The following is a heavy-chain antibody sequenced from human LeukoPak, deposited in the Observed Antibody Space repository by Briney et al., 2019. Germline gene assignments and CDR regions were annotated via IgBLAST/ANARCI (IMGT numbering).Heavy chain of an antibody. J-gene: IGHJ5*02. Sequence: SETLSLTGTVSRGSISGYSWSWIRQSPGGGLEWIGYIYYSGDTAYNPSLRSRVTMSVDTSKNQLSLQLRSMTSADTAVYYCVRGPYGASISKWFDPWGQGTQVIVSP. CDR1: RGSISGYS. CDR2: IYYSGDT. V-gene: IGHV4-59*01. CDR3: VRGPYGASISKWFDP. D-gene: IGHD4/OR15-4a*01.